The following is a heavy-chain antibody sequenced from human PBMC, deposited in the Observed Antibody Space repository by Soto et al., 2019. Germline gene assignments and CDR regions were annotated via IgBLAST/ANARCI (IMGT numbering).Heavy chain of an antibody. CDR2: ISGSGGST. V-gene: IGHV3-23*01. J-gene: IGHJ4*02. CDR1: GFTFSSYA. Sequence: EVQLLESGGGLVQSGGSLRLSCAVSGFTFSSYAMSWVRQAPGKGLEWVAAISGSGGSTYYVDSVKARLTMSRDNSKNSLHVHMNRRRAEDTAVYYCAKVWALNSFDYWGPGTLVTVSS. CDR3: AKVWALNSFDY. D-gene: IGHD1-26*01.